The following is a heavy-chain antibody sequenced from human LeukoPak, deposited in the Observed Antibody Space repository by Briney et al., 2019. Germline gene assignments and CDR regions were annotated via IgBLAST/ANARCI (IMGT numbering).Heavy chain of an antibody. CDR2: IKQDGSEK. D-gene: IGHD1/OR15-1a*01. V-gene: IGHV3-7*01. Sequence: GGSLRLSCAASGFTFGSYWMTWVRQAPGKGLEWVANIKQDGSEKYYVDSVKGRFTISRDNAKNSLNLQMNSLRAEDTAVYYCAREAYNWNIDVFDIWGQGTLVTVSS. CDR3: AREAYNWNIDVFDI. CDR1: GFTFGSYW. J-gene: IGHJ3*02.